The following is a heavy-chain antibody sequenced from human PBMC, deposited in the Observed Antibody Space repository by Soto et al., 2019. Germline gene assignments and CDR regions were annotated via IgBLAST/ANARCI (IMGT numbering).Heavy chain of an antibody. CDR3: ARRDLWLDAFDI. J-gene: IGHJ3*02. Sequence: SETLSLTCAVYGGSFSGYYWSWIRQPPGKGLEWIGEINHSGSTNYNPSLKSRVTISVDTSKNQFSLKLSSVTAADTAVYYCARRDLWLDAFDIWGQGTMVTVSS. V-gene: IGHV4-34*01. D-gene: IGHD3-16*01. CDR2: INHSGST. CDR1: GGSFSGYY.